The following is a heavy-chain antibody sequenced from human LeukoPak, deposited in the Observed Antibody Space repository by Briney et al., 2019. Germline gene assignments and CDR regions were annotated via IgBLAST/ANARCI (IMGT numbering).Heavy chain of an antibody. CDR3: ARDSTTMVRGAPLFDY. V-gene: IGHV3-11*01. J-gene: IGHJ4*02. CDR2: ISSSGSTI. Sequence: GGSLRLSCAASGFTFSDYYMSWIRQAPGKGLEWVSYISSSGSTIYYADSVKGRFTISRDNAKSSLYLQMNSLRAEDTAVYYCARDSTTMVRGAPLFDYWGQGTLVTVSS. D-gene: IGHD3-10*01. CDR1: GFTFSDYY.